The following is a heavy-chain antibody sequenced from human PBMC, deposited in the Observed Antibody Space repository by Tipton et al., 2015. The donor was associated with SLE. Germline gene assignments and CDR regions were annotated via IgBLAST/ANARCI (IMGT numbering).Heavy chain of an antibody. CDR3: ARGGDGYNWFIDY. J-gene: IGHJ4*02. D-gene: IGHD5-24*01. CDR1: GGSISSSSYY. CDR2: IYYSGST. V-gene: IGHV4-39*01. Sequence: TLSLTCTVSGGSISSSSYYWGWIRQPPGKGLEWIGSIYYSGSTYYNPSLKSRVTISVDTSKNQFSLKLSSVTAADTAVYYCARGGDGYNWFIDYWGQGTLVTVSS.